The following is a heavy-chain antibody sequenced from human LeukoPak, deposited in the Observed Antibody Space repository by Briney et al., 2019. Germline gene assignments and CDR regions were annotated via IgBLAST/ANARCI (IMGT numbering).Heavy chain of an antibody. Sequence: ASLKVSCKASGYTFTGYYIHWVRQAPGQGLEWMGWINPNSGGTNYAQKFQGWVTMTRDTSISTVYMELSRLRSDDTAVYYCARDGTVWGRNHYYYYGMDDWGQGTTVTVSS. J-gene: IGHJ6*02. CDR3: ARDGTVWGRNHYYYYGMDD. CDR1: GYTFTGYY. V-gene: IGHV1-2*04. D-gene: IGHD3-16*01. CDR2: INPNSGGT.